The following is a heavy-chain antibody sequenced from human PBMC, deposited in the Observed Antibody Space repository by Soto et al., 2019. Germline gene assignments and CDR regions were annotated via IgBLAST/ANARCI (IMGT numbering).Heavy chain of an antibody. CDR2: ISNAGSNK. V-gene: IGHV3-30*03. Sequence: QVQLVESGGGVGQPGTSLRLSCAASGLTFNTYAMNWIRLAPGKGLEWVAAISNAGSNKYYADSVKGRFTISRDNSKNTVYLQMNSLRGEDTGVYYCASGRGYCSESSCSYFDYFQHWGQGALVIVSS. D-gene: IGHD2-2*01. CDR1: GLTFNTYA. CDR3: ASGRGYCSESSCSYFDYFQH. J-gene: IGHJ1*01.